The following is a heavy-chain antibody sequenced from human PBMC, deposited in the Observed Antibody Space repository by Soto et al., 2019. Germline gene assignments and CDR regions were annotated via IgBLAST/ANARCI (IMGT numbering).Heavy chain of an antibody. CDR2: IKQDGSEK. CDR3: AKDMKYNWNDDDY. D-gene: IGHD1-20*01. V-gene: IGHV3-7*01. J-gene: IGHJ4*01. Sequence: GGSLRLSCAASGFTFSSYWMSWVRQAPGKGLEWVANIKQDGSEKYYVDSVKGRFTISRDNAKNSLYLQMNSLRAEDTAVYYCAKDMKYNWNDDDYWGHGILVTVSS. CDR1: GFTFSSYW.